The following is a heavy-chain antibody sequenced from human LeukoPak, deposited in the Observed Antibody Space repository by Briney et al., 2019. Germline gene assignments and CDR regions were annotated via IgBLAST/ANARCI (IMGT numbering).Heavy chain of an antibody. CDR2: IIPIFGTA. J-gene: IGHJ4*02. D-gene: IGHD6-13*01. CDR1: GGTFSSYA. V-gene: IGHV1-69*05. Sequence: SVKVSCKASGGTFSSYAISWVRQAPGQGLEWMGGIIPIFGTANYAQKFQGRVTITTDESTSTAYMELSNLRSEDTAVYHCARGGAAAGFDYWAREPWSPSPQ. CDR3: ARGGAAAGFDY.